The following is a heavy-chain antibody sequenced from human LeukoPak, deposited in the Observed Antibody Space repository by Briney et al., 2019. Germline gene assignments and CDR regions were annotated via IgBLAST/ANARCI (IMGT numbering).Heavy chain of an antibody. CDR3: ARSSPADY. CDR1: GGSISSYY. J-gene: IGHJ4*02. D-gene: IGHD6-13*01. V-gene: IGHV4-59*12. Sequence: SETLSLTCTVSGGSISSYYWSWIRQPPGKGLEWIGYIYYSGSTNYNPSLKSRVTISVDTSKNQFSLKLSSVTAADTAVYYCARSSPADYWGQGTLVTVSS. CDR2: IYYSGST.